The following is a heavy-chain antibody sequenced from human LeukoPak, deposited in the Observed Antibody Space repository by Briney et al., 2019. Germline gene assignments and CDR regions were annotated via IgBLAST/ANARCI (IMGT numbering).Heavy chain of an antibody. D-gene: IGHD3-10*01. CDR3: AKCAPMVYDWFDS. CDR2: LSGSGGSI. CDR1: GLTFSRHA. J-gene: IGHJ5*01. Sequence: PGGSLRLSCAASGLTFSRHAMTWVRQAPGKGLEWVSSLSGSGGSIYYADSVKGRFTISRDNSKNTLYLQMNSLRAEDTAVYYCAKCAPMVYDWFDSWGQGTLVTVSS. V-gene: IGHV3-23*01.